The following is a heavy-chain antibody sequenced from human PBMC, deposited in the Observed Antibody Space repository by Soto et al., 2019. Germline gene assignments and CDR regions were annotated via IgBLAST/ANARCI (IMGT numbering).Heavy chain of an antibody. CDR1: GGSISSGDYY. CDR3: ARGYVEGATGGDY. J-gene: IGHJ4*02. CDR2: IYYSGST. D-gene: IGHD1-26*01. Sequence: QVQLQESGPRLLKPSQTLSLTSTVSGGSISSGDYYCSWIRQPPAKGLGWIGNIYYSGSTYYNPSLTCRVTISVDTSKNQFSLKLSSVTAADTAVYYCARGYVEGATGGDYWGQGTLVTVSS. V-gene: IGHV4-30-4*01.